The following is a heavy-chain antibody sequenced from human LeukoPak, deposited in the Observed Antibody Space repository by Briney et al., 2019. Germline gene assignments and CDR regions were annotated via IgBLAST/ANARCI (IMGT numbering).Heavy chain of an antibody. CDR2: LWYDGSNK. D-gene: IGHD2-2*01. CDR3: ARDPVDLVLVPAAGQGFDY. J-gene: IGHJ4*02. V-gene: IGHV3-33*01. CDR1: GFTFSSYS. Sequence: GGSLRLSCAASGFTFSSYSMYWVRQAPGKGLEWVALLWYDGSNKYYTDSVKGRFIISRDNSKNTLYLQMNSLRAEDTAVYYCARDPVDLVLVPAAGQGFDYWGQGTLVTVSS.